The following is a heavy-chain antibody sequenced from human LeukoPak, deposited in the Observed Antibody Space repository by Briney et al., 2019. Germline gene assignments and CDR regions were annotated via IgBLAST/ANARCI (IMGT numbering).Heavy chain of an antibody. J-gene: IGHJ6*03. CDR3: ASLVVVDYYYYYYMDV. V-gene: IGHV4-38-2*01. CDR1: CYSISSGYY. D-gene: IGHD3-22*01. Sequence: SETLSLTCAVSCYSISSGYYWGWIRQPPGKGLEWIGSIYHSGSTYYNPSLKSRVTISVDTSKNQFSLKLSSVTAADTAVYYCASLVVVDYYYYYYMDVWGKGTTVTVSS. CDR2: IYHSGST.